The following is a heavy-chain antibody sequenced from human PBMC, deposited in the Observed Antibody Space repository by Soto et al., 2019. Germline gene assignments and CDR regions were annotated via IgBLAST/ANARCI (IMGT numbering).Heavy chain of an antibody. J-gene: IGHJ4*02. Sequence: SETLSLTCAVYGGSFSGYYWSWIRQPPGKGLEWIGEINHSGSTNYNPSLKSRVTISVDTSNNQFSLKLSSVTAAYTAVYYCARRTVTTFDYFDYWGQGTLVTVSS. CDR3: ARRTVTTFDYFDY. CDR2: INHSGST. CDR1: GGSFSGYY. V-gene: IGHV4-34*01. D-gene: IGHD4-17*01.